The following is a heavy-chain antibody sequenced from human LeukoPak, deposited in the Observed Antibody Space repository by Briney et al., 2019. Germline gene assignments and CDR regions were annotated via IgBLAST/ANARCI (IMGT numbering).Heavy chain of an antibody. Sequence: GASVKVSCKASGGTFNSYAITWVRQAPGQGLEWMGWISAYNGKTNYAQKLQGRVTMTTDTSTSTAYMELRSLRSDDTAVYYCARDGPDYGDYVNFDYWGQGTQVTVSS. V-gene: IGHV1-18*01. D-gene: IGHD4-17*01. J-gene: IGHJ4*02. CDR1: GGTFNSYA. CDR2: ISAYNGKT. CDR3: ARDGPDYGDYVNFDY.